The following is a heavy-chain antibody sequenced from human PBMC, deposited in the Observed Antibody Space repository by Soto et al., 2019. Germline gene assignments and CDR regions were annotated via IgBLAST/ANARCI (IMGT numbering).Heavy chain of an antibody. V-gene: IGHV4-4*02. D-gene: IGHD3-10*01. CDR2: IFHDGTA. CDR1: GVSLTSGNW. J-gene: IGHJ4*02. CDR3: ARLVYDTRLNYMYFDF. Sequence: SETLSLTCAVSGVSLTSGNWWTWVRQSPQRGLEYIGEIFHDGTANYYPSFERRVAMSVDTSRNQFSLKLTSVTAADTAVYFYARLVYDTRLNYMYFDFWGPGTMVTVYS.